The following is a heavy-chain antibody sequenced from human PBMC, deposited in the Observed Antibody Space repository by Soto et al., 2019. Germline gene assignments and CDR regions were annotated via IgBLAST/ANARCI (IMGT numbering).Heavy chain of an antibody. CDR3: ARGDYGRNSGWVFCYFDL. CDR1: GGTFISYA. Sequence: QVQLVQSGAEVKKPGSSVKVSCKTSGGTFISYAVSWVRQAPGQGLEWMGGIIPVFGTTNYAQKFQGRVTITANESTSKGYMELSSLRSEDTAVDYCARGDYGRNSGWVFCYFDLCVRGTLVSVSS. CDR2: IIPVFGTT. V-gene: IGHV1-69*01. D-gene: IGHD4-17*01. J-gene: IGHJ2*01.